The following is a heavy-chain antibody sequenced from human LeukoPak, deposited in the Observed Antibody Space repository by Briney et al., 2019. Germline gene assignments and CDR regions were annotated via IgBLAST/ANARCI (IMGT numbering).Heavy chain of an antibody. Sequence: SGPTLVKPTQTLTLTCTFSGFSLSTSGVGVGWIRQPPGKALEWLALIYWDDDKRYTPSLKSRLTSTKDTSKNQVVLTMTNMDPVDTATYYCAHSFLEAAGTDFDYWGQGTLVTVSS. CDR3: AHSFLEAAGTDFDY. V-gene: IGHV2-5*02. CDR1: GFSLSTSGVG. J-gene: IGHJ4*02. CDR2: IYWDDDK. D-gene: IGHD6-13*01.